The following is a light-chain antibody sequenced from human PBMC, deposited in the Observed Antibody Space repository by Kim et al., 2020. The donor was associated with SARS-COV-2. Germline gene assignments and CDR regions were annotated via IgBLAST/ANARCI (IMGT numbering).Light chain of an antibody. Sequence: QSALTQPASVSGSPGQSITISCTGTSSDVGGYNYVSWYQRHPGKAPNLMIYDVSYRPSGVSNRFSGSKSGNTASLTISGLQAEDEADYYCSSYTSSSTLVFGGGTQLTVL. V-gene: IGLV2-14*03. CDR1: SSDVGGYNY. CDR2: DVS. CDR3: SSYTSSSTLV. J-gene: IGLJ2*01.